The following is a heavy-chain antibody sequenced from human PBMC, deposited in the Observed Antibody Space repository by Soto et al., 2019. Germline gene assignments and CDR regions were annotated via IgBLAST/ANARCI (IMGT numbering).Heavy chain of an antibody. V-gene: IGHV3-72*01. CDR1: GFTFSDHQ. Sequence: EVQLVESGGGLVQPGGSLRLSYAASGFTFSDHQMDWVRQAPGKGLEWVGRSRNKANSYTTEYAASVKGRFTISRDDSKNSLYLQMNSLKIEDTAVYYCARVVGAPNWFDPWGQGTLVTVSS. CDR2: SRNKANSYTT. D-gene: IGHD1-26*01. J-gene: IGHJ5*02. CDR3: ARVVGAPNWFDP.